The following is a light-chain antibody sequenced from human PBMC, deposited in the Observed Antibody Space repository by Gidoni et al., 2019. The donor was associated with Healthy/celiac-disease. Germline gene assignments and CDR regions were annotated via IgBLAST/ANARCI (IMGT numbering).Light chain of an antibody. J-gene: IGKJ2*01. V-gene: IGKV3-20*01. Sequence: DILLTQSPGTLSLSPGERATLSCRASQSVSISYLAWYQQKPGQAPRLLIYGASSRATGIPDRFSGSGYGTDFTLTISRLETEDFAVYYCQKYGSSPRTFGQGTKLEIK. CDR3: QKYGSSPRT. CDR2: GAS. CDR1: QSVSISY.